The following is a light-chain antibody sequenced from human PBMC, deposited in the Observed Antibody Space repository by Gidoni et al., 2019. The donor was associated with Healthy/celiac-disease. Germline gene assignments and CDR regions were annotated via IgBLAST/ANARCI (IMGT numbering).Light chain of an antibody. Sequence: DIQMTQSTSSLSASVGDRVTITCRASQSINSKLNWYQQIPGKAPKLLIYAASTLQSGVPSRFSGTGSGTDFTLTISSLQPEDSATDYCQQSFNTFTWTFGQGTKVEV. CDR2: AAS. CDR1: QSINSK. CDR3: QQSFNTFTWT. J-gene: IGKJ1*01. V-gene: IGKV1-39*01.